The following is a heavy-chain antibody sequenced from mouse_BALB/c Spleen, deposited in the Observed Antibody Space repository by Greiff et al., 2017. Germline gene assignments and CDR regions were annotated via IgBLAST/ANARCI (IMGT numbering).Heavy chain of an antibody. CDR2: ISTYYGDA. Sequence: QVQLQQSGAELVRPGVSVKISCKGSGYTFTDYAMHWVKQSHAKSLEWIGVISTYYGDASYNQKFKGKATMTVDKSSSTAYMELARLTSEDSAIYYCARRYYGSSYAMDYWGQGTSVTVSS. CDR1: GYTFTDYA. D-gene: IGHD1-1*01. J-gene: IGHJ4*01. CDR3: ARRYYGSSYAMDY. V-gene: IGHV1S137*01.